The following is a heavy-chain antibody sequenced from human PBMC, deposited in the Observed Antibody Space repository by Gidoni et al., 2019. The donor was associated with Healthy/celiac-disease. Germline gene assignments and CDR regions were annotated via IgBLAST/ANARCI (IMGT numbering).Heavy chain of an antibody. CDR3: AKGLLWVDGDYAFWSWFDP. V-gene: IGHV3-23*01. J-gene: IGHJ5*02. CDR1: GFTFSSYA. CDR2: ISGSGGST. Sequence: VQLLESGGGLVQPGGSLRLSCAASGFTFSSYAMSWVRPAPGKGLEWVSAISGSGGSTYNADSVKGRFTISRDNSKNTLYLQMNSLRAEDTAVYYCAKGLLWVDGDYAFWSWFDPWGQGTLVTVSS. D-gene: IGHD4-17*01.